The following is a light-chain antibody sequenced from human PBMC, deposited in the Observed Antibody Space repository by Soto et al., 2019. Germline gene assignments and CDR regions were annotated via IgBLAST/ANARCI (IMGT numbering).Light chain of an antibody. J-gene: IGKJ5*01. V-gene: IGKV3-15*01. Sequence: EIVLTQSPATLSVSPGERATLSCRSSQSVSSNLACYQQKPGQTSRLLIYGASTRSNGIPARFSGSGSGTEFTLTISSLQSEDFALYYCQQYNNWPSITFGQGTRLEIK. CDR1: QSVSSN. CDR2: GAS. CDR3: QQYNNWPSIT.